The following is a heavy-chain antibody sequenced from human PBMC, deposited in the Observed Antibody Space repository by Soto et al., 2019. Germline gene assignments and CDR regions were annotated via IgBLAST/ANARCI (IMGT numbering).Heavy chain of an antibody. CDR1: GGSFSGYY. D-gene: IGHD6-19*01. V-gene: IGHV4-34*01. J-gene: IGHJ6*02. CDR3: AREGIAVAGHYYYGMDV. CDR2: INHSGST. Sequence: QVQLQQWGAGLLKPSETLSLTCAVYGGSFSGYYWSWIRQPPGKGLEWMGEINHSGSTNYNPSLKSRVTISVDTSKNQFSLKLSSVTAADTAVYYCAREGIAVAGHYYYGMDVWGQGTTVTVSS.